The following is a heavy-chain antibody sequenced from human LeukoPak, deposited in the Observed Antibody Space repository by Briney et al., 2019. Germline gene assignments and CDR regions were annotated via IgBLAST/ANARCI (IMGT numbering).Heavy chain of an antibody. CDR1: GFTFSTYP. CDR3: ARDPYYYGSGSPQGWFDP. V-gene: IGHV3-48*04. CDR2: ISDTSTTI. Sequence: GGSLRLSCAASGFTFSTYPMNWVRQAPGKGLEWVSHISDTSTTIYYADSVKGRLTISRDNAKNFLYLQMNSLRAEDTAVYYCARDPYYYGSGSPQGWFDPWGQGTLVTVSS. D-gene: IGHD3-10*01. J-gene: IGHJ5*02.